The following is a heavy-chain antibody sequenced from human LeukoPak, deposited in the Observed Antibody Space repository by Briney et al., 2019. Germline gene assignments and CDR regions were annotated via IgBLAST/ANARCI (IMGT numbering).Heavy chain of an antibody. V-gene: IGHV3-7*01. CDR3: ARIGYSSSSFDY. D-gene: IGHD6-13*01. J-gene: IGHJ4*02. CDR2: IKQDGSEI. CDR1: GFTFSNYW. Sequence: GGSLRLSCAASGFTFSNYWMSWVRQAPGKGLEWVANIKQDGSEIDSVDSMKGRFTISRDNAKNSLSLQMNSLRAEDTAVYYCARIGYSSSSFDYWGRGTLVTVSS.